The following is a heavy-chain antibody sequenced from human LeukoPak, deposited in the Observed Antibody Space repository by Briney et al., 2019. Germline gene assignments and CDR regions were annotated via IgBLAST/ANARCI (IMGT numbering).Heavy chain of an antibody. J-gene: IGHJ6*03. V-gene: IGHV4-4*02. Sequence: GSLRLSCAASGFSFSSYAMSWVRQAPGKGLEWIGEIFHSGSTNYNPSLKSRVTISVDKSKNQFSLKMSSVTAADTAVFYCARTLGYCYTTTCYNGGPYSMDVWGQGTTVTVSS. CDR3: ARTLGYCYTTTCYNGGPYSMDV. CDR2: IFHSGST. D-gene: IGHD2-2*02. CDR1: GFSFSSYAM.